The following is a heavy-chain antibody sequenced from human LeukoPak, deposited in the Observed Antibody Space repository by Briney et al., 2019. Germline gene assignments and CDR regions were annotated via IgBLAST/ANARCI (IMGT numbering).Heavy chain of an antibody. D-gene: IGHD2-21*02. V-gene: IGHV4-59*12. J-gene: IGHJ4*02. CDR3: ARDRGLRGDPSNFDY. CDR1: GGSISSYY. CDR2: IYYSGST. Sequence: SETLSLTCTVSGGSISSYYWSWIRQPPGKGLEWIGYIYYSGSTNYNPSLKSRVTMSVDTSKNQFSLKLSSVTAADTAVYYCARDRGLRGDPSNFDYWGQGTLVTVSS.